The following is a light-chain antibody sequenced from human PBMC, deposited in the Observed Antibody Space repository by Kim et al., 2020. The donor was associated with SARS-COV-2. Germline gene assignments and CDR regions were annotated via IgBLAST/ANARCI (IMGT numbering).Light chain of an antibody. V-gene: IGKV1-5*03. Sequence: ASVGDRVIVTCRASQNFRGSLAWYQQQPGKAPKLLIYKTSTLQNGVPSRFSGSASGTEFNLTISSLQPDDFATYYCQQYTAYSYTFGQGTKLEI. CDR1: QNFRGS. J-gene: IGKJ2*01. CDR3: QQYTAYSYT. CDR2: KTS.